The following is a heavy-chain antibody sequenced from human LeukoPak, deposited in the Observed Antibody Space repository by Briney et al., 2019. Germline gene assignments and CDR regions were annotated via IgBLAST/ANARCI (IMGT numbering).Heavy chain of an antibody. CDR2: IYYSGST. CDR3: ARAPYGGNYLFDY. V-gene: IGHV4-31*03. J-gene: IGHJ4*02. D-gene: IGHD4-23*01. Sequence: SETLSLTCTVSGGSISSGGYYWSWIRQHPGKGLEWIGYIYYSGSTYYNPSLKSRVTISVDTSKNQFSLKLSSVTAADTAVYYCARAPYGGNYLFDYWGQGTLVTVSS. CDR1: GGSISSGGYY.